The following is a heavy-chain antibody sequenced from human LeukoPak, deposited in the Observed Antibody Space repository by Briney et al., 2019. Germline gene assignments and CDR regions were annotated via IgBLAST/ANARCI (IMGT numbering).Heavy chain of an antibody. V-gene: IGHV4-34*01. CDR2: INHSGST. D-gene: IGHD3-10*01. CDR3: ARGRGTMVRGVTKNFYYFDY. Sequence: SETLSLTCAVYGGSFSGYYWSWIRQPPGKGLEWIGEINHSGSTNYNPSLKSRVTISVDTSKNQFSLKLSSVTAADTAVYYCARGRGTMVRGVTKNFYYFDYWGQGTLVTASS. J-gene: IGHJ4*02. CDR1: GGSFSGYY.